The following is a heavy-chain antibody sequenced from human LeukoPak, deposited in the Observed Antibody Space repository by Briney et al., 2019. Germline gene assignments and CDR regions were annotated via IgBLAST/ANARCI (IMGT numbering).Heavy chain of an antibody. CDR1: GFTFSDYY. J-gene: IGHJ6*03. CDR2: ISYDGRNK. D-gene: IGHD4-11*01. V-gene: IGHV3-30*03. Sequence: GGSLRLSCAASGFTFSDYYMSWIRQAPGKGLEWVAVISYDGRNKYYADSVKGRFTISRDNSKNTLYLQMNSLRAEDTAVYYCARAESLQSVVHMDVWGKRPTVSLSS. CDR3: ARAESLQSVVHMDV.